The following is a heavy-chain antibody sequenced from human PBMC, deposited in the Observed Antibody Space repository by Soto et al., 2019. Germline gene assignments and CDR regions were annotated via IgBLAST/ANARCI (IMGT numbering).Heavy chain of an antibody. CDR2: ISSSSNTI. J-gene: IGHJ4*02. V-gene: IGHV3-48*01. D-gene: IGHD5-18*01. Sequence: EVQLVESGGGLVQPGGSLRLSCAASGFTFSSYSMNWVRQAPGKGLEWISYISSSSNTIYYADSMKGRFTISRDNASNLLYLQINGLRAEDTAVYYCARGGYRNFDYWGQGTLVTVSS. CDR1: GFTFSSYS. CDR3: ARGGYRNFDY.